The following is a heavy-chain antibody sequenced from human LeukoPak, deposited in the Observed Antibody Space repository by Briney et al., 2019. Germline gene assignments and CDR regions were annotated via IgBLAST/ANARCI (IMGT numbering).Heavy chain of an antibody. J-gene: IGHJ4*02. Sequence: GGSLRLSCAASGFTFSSYAMSWVRQAPGKGLEWVSGISGSGGSTYHADSVKGRFTISRGNAKNSLYLQMNSLRAEDTAVYYCAREDSCSSTSCSLDYWGQGTLVTVSS. CDR2: ISGSGGST. D-gene: IGHD2-2*01. CDR3: AREDSCSSTSCSLDY. V-gene: IGHV3-23*01. CDR1: GFTFSSYA.